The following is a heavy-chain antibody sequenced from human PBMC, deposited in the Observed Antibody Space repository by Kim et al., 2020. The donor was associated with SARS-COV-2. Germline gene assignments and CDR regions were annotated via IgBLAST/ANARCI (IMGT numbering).Heavy chain of an antibody. J-gene: IGHJ6*01. Sequence: GESLKISCQGSGYTFRDFWIVWVRQMPGKGLEVMGIIYPGDSDTRYSPSFRGQVTISADNSVSTAYLQWSSLKASDSAMYYCTRLSWGAGMGFHKEQREGRQGLDGWGQGTAVTVSS. D-gene: IGHD3-16*01. CDR1: GYTFRDFW. CDR2: IYPGDSDT. V-gene: IGHV5-51*01. CDR3: TRLSWGAGMGFHKEQREGRQGLDG.